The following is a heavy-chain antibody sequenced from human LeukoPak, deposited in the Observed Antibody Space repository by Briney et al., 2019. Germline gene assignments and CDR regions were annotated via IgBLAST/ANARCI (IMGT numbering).Heavy chain of an antibody. CDR2: IYYSGST. V-gene: IGHV4-39*07. CDR3: ARGYYDFWSGYYTGLYYFDY. CDR1: GGSISSSSYY. J-gene: IGHJ4*02. D-gene: IGHD3-3*01. Sequence: SETLSLTCTVSGGSISSSSYYWGWIRQPPGKGLEWIGSIYYSGSTYYNPSLKSRVTISVDTSKNQFSLKLSSVTAADTAVYYCARGYYDFWSGYYTGLYYFDYWGQGTLVTVSS.